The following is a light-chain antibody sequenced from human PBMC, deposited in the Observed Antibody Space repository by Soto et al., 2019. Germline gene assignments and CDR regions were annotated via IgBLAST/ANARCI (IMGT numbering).Light chain of an antibody. CDR1: QSVSND. Sequence: EIVMTQSPGTLSVSPGERATLSCRASQSVSNDLAWIQQKPGQPPRLLIYGASTRATGIPARFTGSGFGTDFTLTISSLQPEDFAVYSCQQYNVWPWTFGQGTKVEIK. CDR2: GAS. V-gene: IGKV3-15*01. CDR3: QQYNVWPWT. J-gene: IGKJ1*01.